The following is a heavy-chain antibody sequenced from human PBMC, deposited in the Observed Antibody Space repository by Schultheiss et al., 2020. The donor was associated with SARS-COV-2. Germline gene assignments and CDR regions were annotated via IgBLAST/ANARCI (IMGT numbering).Heavy chain of an antibody. CDR2: ISSSSSYI. V-gene: IGHV3-11*06. J-gene: IGHJ6*02. D-gene: IGHD5-18*01. CDR1: GFTFSDYY. CDR3: ARGEYSYRYVDNYYYGLDV. Sequence: GGSLRLSCAASGFTFSDYYMSWIRQAPGKGLEWVSSISSSSSYIYYADSVKGRFTISRDNAKNSLYLQMNSLRAGDTAVYYCARGEYSYRYVDNYYYGLDVWGQGTTVTVSS.